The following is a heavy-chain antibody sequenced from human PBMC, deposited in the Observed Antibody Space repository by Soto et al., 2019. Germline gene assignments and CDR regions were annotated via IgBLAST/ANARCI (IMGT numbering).Heavy chain of an antibody. CDR2: ISGSGGST. V-gene: IGHV3-23*01. Sequence: EVQLLESGGGLVQPGGSLRLSCAASGFTFSSYAMSWVRQAPGKGLEWVSAISGSGGSTYYADSVKGRFTISRDNSKNSLYLQMNSLRAEDTAVYYCATLMITFGGVIGPFDYWGQGTLVTVSS. D-gene: IGHD3-16*02. CDR1: GFTFSSYA. J-gene: IGHJ4*02. CDR3: ATLMITFGGVIGPFDY.